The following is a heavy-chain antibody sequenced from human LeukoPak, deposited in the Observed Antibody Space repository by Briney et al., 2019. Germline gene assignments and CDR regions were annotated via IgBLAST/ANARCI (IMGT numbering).Heavy chain of an antibody. CDR2: IWYDGSNK. J-gene: IGHJ4*02. CDR3: ARGHDYGDYSFDY. V-gene: IGHV3-33*08. Sequence: GGSLRLSCAASGFTLSSYSMNWVRQAPGKGLEWVAVIWYDGSNKYYADSVKGRFTISRDNSKNTLYLQMNSLRAEDTAVYYCARGHDYGDYSFDYWGQGTLVTVSS. CDR1: GFTLSSYS. D-gene: IGHD4-17*01.